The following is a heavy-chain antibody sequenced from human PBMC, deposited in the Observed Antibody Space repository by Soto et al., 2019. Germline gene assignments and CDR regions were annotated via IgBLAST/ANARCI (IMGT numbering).Heavy chain of an antibody. CDR1: GFTFSSYW. CDR3: ARDGCISTSCSPGGYYYYGMDV. J-gene: IGHJ6*02. V-gene: IGHV3-7*01. D-gene: IGHD2-2*01. Sequence: GGSLRLSCAASGFTFSSYWMSWVRQAPGKGLEWVANIKQDGSEKYYVDSVKGRFTISRDNAKDSLYLQMNSLRAEDTAVYYCARDGCISTSCSPGGYYYYGMDVWGQGTTVTVSS. CDR2: IKQDGSEK.